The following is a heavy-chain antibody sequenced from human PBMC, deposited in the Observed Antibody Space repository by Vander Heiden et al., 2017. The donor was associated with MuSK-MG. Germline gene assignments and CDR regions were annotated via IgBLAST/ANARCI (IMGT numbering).Heavy chain of an antibody. CDR3: WVSIIWARNNY. CDR1: GGSISTYH. J-gene: IGHJ4*02. V-gene: IGHV4-4*07. CDR2: IEAGGCT. Sequence: QVQLQESCPGPVKSAETLSLSCTVSGGSISTYHCSWIRQPDGKVLEWSGRIEAGGCTCYNRSLKSRGTISGDSSKKQFALTPNIVAAAHTAMYVCWVSIIWARNNYWLQG. D-gene: IGHD6-6*01.